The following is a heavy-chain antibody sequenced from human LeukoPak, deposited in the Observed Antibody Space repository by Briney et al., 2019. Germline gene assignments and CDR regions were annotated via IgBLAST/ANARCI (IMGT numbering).Heavy chain of an antibody. J-gene: IGHJ4*02. CDR2: ISSSGSTI. Sequence: PGGSLRLSCAASGFTFSDYYMSWIRQAPGKGLEWVSYISSSGSTIYYADSVKGRFTISRDNAKNSLYLQMNSLRAEDTAVYYCATDLRSTWIQLWLHGEHFDHWGQGTLVTVSS. V-gene: IGHV3-11*01. CDR1: GFTFSDYY. CDR3: ATDLRSTWIQLWLHGEHFDH. D-gene: IGHD5-18*01.